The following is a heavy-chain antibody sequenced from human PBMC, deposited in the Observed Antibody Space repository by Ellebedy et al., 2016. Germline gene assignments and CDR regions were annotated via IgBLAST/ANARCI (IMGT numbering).Heavy chain of an antibody. J-gene: IGHJ1*01. Sequence: SVKVSXXASGGTFSSYAISWVRQAPGQGLEWMGGIIPIFGTANYAQKFQGRVTITADESTSTAYMELSSLTSEDTAVYYCSKGGRGAEYFQHWGQGTLVTVSS. V-gene: IGHV1-69*13. CDR3: SKGGRGAEYFQH. CDR2: IIPIFGTA. D-gene: IGHD3-16*01. CDR1: GGTFSSYA.